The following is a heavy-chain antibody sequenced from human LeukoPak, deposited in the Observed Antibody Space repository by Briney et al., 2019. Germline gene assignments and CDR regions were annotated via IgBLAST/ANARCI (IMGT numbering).Heavy chain of an antibody. CDR3: ARTRGGHFDWLFVETHWYFDL. CDR2: INHSGST. Sequence: PSETLSLTCAVYGGSFSGYYGSWIRQPPGKGLEWIGEINHSGSTNYNPSLKSRVTISVDTSKNQFSLKLSSVTAADTAVYYCARTRGGHFDWLFVETHWYFDLWGRGTLVTVSS. V-gene: IGHV4-34*01. CDR1: GGSFSGYY. J-gene: IGHJ2*01. D-gene: IGHD3-9*01.